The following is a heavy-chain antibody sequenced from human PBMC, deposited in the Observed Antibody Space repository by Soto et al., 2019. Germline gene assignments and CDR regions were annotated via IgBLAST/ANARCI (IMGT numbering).Heavy chain of an antibody. Sequence: SETLSLTCAVSGGSISSGGYSWSWIRQPPGKGLEWIGYIYHSGSTYYNPSLKSRVTISVDRSKNQFFLKLSSVTAADTAVYYCARTLYSYGPRFDYWGQGTLVTVSS. CDR3: ARTLYSYGPRFDY. CDR1: GGSISSGGYS. CDR2: IYHSGST. J-gene: IGHJ4*02. V-gene: IGHV4-30-2*01. D-gene: IGHD5-18*01.